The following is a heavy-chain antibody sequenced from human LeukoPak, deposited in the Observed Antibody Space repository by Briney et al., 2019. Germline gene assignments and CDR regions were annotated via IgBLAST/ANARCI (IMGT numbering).Heavy chain of an antibody. CDR2: ISSSSSYI. V-gene: IGHV3-21*01. Sequence: PGGSLRLSCAASGFTFSSYSMNWVRQAPGRGLEWVSSISSSSSYIYYADSVKGRFTISRDNAKNSLYLQMNSLRAGDTAVYYCARVRVIVATGYGIDVWGQGTTVTVSS. CDR3: ARVRVIVATGYGIDV. D-gene: IGHD5-12*01. J-gene: IGHJ6*02. CDR1: GFTFSSYS.